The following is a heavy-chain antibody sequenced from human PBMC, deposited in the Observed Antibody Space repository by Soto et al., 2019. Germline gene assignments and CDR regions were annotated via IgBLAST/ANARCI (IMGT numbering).Heavy chain of an antibody. CDR3: TTDLGYSYGYYFDY. CDR1: GFTFSNAW. V-gene: IGHV3-15*01. Sequence: LGGSLRLSCAASGFTFSNAWMSWVRQAPGKGLEWVGRIKSKTDGGTTDYAAPVKGRFTISRDDSKNTLYLQMNSLKTEDTAVYYCTTDLGYSYGYYFDYWGQGTLVTVSS. D-gene: IGHD5-18*01. J-gene: IGHJ4*02. CDR2: IKSKTDGGTT.